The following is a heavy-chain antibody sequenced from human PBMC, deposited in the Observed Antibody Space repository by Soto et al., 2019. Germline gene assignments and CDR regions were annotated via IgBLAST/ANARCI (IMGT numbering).Heavy chain of an antibody. Sequence: SETLPLTCTVSGGSISSYYWSWIRQPPGKGLEWIGYIYYSGSTNYNPSLKSRVTISVDTSKNQFSLKLSSVTAADTAVYYCARDREYSGFFDYWGQGTLVTVSS. CDR3: ARDREYSGFFDY. V-gene: IGHV4-59*01. CDR1: GGSISSYY. J-gene: IGHJ4*02. D-gene: IGHD5-12*01. CDR2: IYYSGST.